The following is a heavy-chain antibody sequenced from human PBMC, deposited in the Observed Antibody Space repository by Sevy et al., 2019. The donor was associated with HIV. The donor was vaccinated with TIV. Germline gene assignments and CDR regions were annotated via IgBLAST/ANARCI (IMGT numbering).Heavy chain of an antibody. J-gene: IGHJ6*02. Sequence: GGSLRLSCAASGFTFSSYAMHWVRQAPGKGLEWVAVISYDGSNKYYADSVKGRFTISRGNSKNTLYLQMNSLRAEDTAVYYCARDLVSYCSGGSCYYYGMDVWGQGTTVTVSS. CDR2: ISYDGSNK. CDR1: GFTFSSYA. CDR3: ARDLVSYCSGGSCYYYGMDV. D-gene: IGHD2-15*01. V-gene: IGHV3-30-3*01.